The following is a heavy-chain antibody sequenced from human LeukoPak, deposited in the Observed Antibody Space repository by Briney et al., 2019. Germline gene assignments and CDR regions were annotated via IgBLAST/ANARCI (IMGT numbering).Heavy chain of an antibody. J-gene: IGHJ3*02. CDR3: ARAFAPEDAFDI. V-gene: IGHV1-8*02. Sequence: ASVEVSCKASGYTFTSYAMNWVRQAPGQGLEWMGWMNPVSGNAGSAQKFQGRVTMTRDTSTSTVYMELSSLRSEDTAVYYCARAFAPEDAFDIWGQGTMVTVSS. CDR2: MNPVSGNA. D-gene: IGHD2/OR15-2a*01. CDR1: GYTFTSYA.